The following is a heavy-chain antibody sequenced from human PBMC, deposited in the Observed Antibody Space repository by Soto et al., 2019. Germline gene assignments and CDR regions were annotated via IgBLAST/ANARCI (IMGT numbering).Heavy chain of an antibody. CDR3: TTAVGQQLVNFDY. V-gene: IGHV3-15*01. D-gene: IGHD6-13*01. Sequence: PGGSLRLSCAASGFTFSNARMSWVRQSPGKGLEWVGRIKSKTDGGTTDYAAPVKGRFTISRDDSKNTLYLQMNSLKTEDTAVYYCTTAVGQQLVNFDYWGQGTLVTVSS. CDR2: IKSKTDGGTT. J-gene: IGHJ4*02. CDR1: GFTFSNAR.